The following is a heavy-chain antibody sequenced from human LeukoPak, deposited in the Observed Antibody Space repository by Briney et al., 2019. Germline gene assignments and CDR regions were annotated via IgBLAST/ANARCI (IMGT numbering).Heavy chain of an antibody. CDR3: ARDGRIGATDIRMLDY. Sequence: GGSLRLSCAASGFTFSNYCMHWVRQAPGKGLVWVSRIYSDGSTTNYADSVEGRFTISRDNARNTLYLQMNTLRVEDTAVYYCARDGRIGATDIRMLDYWGQGTLVTIAS. D-gene: IGHD3-16*01. J-gene: IGHJ4*02. CDR2: IYSDGSTT. V-gene: IGHV3-74*01. CDR1: GFTFSNYC.